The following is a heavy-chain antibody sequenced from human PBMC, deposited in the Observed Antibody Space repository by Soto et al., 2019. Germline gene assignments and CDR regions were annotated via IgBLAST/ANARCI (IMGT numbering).Heavy chain of an antibody. V-gene: IGHV1-18*01. J-gene: IGHJ4*02. CDR2: IRAYNGNT. CDR1: CYTFSNSW. CDR3: ARSGGRYCSSTSCQFFDY. Sequence: GASVKVSCKASCYTFSNSWISWVRQASGLGLEWMGWIRAYNGNTNYAQKFQGRVTITADTSTSTAYMELSSLRSEDTAVYYCARSGGRYCSSTSCQFFDYWGEGTLVTVSS. D-gene: IGHD2-2*01.